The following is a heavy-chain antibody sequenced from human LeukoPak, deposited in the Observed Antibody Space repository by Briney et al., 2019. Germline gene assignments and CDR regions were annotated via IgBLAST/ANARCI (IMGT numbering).Heavy chain of an antibody. Sequence: PSETLSLTCAVSGGSISSGGYSWSWIRQPPGKGLEWIGYIYNSGSTYYNPSLKSRITISIDTSKNQFSLKLSSVTGADTAVYYCAREAGSGYYNYNWFDPWGQGTLVTVSS. CDR1: GGSISSGGYS. V-gene: IGHV4-30-4*07. J-gene: IGHJ5*02. CDR2: IYNSGST. CDR3: AREAGSGYYNYNWFDP. D-gene: IGHD3-3*01.